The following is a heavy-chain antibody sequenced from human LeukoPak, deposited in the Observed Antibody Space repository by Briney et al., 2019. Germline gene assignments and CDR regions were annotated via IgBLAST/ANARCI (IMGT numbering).Heavy chain of an antibody. J-gene: IGHJ3*02. D-gene: IGHD3-16*01. V-gene: IGHV3-20*04. CDR1: GFTFEHYG. CDR3: ATSDQIIMMDAFDI. CDR2: ITWDGAKT. Sequence: GSLRLSCAASGFTFEHYGMSWVRQAPGKGLEWVSGITWDGAKTGYADSVKGRFTIPRDNAKKSLYVQMNSLRAEDTALYYCATSDQIIMMDAFDIWGQGTMVTVSS.